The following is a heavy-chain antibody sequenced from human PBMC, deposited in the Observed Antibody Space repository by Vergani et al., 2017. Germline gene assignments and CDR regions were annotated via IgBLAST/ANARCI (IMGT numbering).Heavy chain of an antibody. D-gene: IGHD1-26*01. CDR2: IIPTFGTA. CDR1: GGSFKNYA. Sequence: QVQLVQSGAEVKKPGSSLILSCKASGGSFKNYAFSWVRQAPGQGLEWLGGIIPTFGTATYAQRFQGRVTITADESTSTAYMDLTSLRLEDTAVYYCARDRGNSGDYNFDYWGQGTLVTVSS. V-gene: IGHV1-69*01. J-gene: IGHJ4*02. CDR3: ARDRGNSGDYNFDY.